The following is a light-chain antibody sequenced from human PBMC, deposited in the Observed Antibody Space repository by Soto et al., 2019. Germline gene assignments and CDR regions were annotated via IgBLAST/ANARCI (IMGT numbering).Light chain of an antibody. J-gene: IGLJ1*01. CDR1: RNDIGAYEF. V-gene: IGLV2-8*01. Sequence: QCSVTQPPSASGSPGQSVTISCTGTRNDIGAYEFVAWYQHHPGKAPKLIIYEVVQRPSGVPDRFSGSKSCNTASLTVSGLQAADEADYYCKSYAGSNTYVFGTGTKVTVL. CDR3: KSYAGSNTYV. CDR2: EVV.